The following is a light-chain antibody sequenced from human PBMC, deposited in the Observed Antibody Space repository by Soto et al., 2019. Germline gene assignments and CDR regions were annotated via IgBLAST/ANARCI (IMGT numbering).Light chain of an antibody. CDR3: ATWDDSRNGV. J-gene: IGLJ1*01. Sequence: QSVLTQPPSASGTPGQRVTISCSGSSSNIGSNTVNWYQQVPGAAPKLLIKTNNQRPSGVPDRFSGSKSGASAFLAISGLQSEDEATYYCATWDDSRNGVFGSGTKGTVL. CDR1: SSNIGSNT. V-gene: IGLV1-44*01. CDR2: TNN.